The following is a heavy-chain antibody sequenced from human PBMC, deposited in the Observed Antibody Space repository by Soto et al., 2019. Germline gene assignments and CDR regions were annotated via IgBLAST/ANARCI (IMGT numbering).Heavy chain of an antibody. CDR1: GGSISGYY. J-gene: IGHJ4*02. CDR3: ARVHYFGRDCSSTSCHSSFDY. Sequence: SETLSLTCTVSGGSISGYYWSWIRQPPGKGLEWIGYIYYSGSINYNPSLKSRVTISVDTSKNQFSLKLSSVTAADTAVYSCARVHYFGRDCSSTSCHSSFDYWGQGTLVTVSS. CDR2: IYYSGSI. V-gene: IGHV4-59*01. D-gene: IGHD2-2*01.